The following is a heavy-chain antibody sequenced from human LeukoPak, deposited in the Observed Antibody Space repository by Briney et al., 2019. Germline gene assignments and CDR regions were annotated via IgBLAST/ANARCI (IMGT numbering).Heavy chain of an antibody. V-gene: IGHV1-18*01. D-gene: IGHD3-3*01. J-gene: IGHJ6*02. CDR2: ISAYNGNT. Sequence: RASVTVSCKASGYTFTSYGISWVRQAPGQGLEWMGWISAYNGNTNYAQKLQGGVTMTTDTSTSTAYMELRSLRSDDTAVYYCARESYDFWSGYYSGSSGTSYYYYGMDVWGQGTTVTVSS. CDR3: ARESYDFWSGYYSGSSGTSYYYYGMDV. CDR1: GYTFTSYG.